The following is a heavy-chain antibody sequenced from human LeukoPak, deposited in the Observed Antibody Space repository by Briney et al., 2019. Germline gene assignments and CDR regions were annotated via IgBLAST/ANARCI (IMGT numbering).Heavy chain of an antibody. V-gene: IGHV3-72*01. Sequence: AGSLRLSCSASGFTLSDHLMDRVPQAPGKGLEWIGRRRSKSKKYTTEYAASVKGRFNISGDESRNSMFLQLNSLKTEDTAMYYCARDGAEGDDSAFDVWGQGTMVTVSS. CDR1: GFTLSDHL. CDR3: ARDGAEGDDSAFDV. D-gene: IGHD3-22*01. J-gene: IGHJ3*01. CDR2: RRSKSKKYTT.